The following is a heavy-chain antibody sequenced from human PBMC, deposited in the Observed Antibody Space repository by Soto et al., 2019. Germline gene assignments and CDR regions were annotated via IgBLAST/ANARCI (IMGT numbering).Heavy chain of an antibody. CDR3: AKTLPKSGYDSTAFDI. D-gene: IGHD5-12*01. J-gene: IGHJ3*02. V-gene: IGHV3-23*01. CDR2: ISGSGGST. Sequence: GGSLRLSCAASGFTFSSYAMSWVRQAPGKGLEWVSAISGSGGSTYYADSVKGRFTISRDKSKNTLYLQMNSLRAEETAVYYCAKTLPKSGYDSTAFDIWGQGTMVTVSS. CDR1: GFTFSSYA.